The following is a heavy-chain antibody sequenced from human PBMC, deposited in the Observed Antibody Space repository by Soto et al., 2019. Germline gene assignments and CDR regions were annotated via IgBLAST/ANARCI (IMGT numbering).Heavy chain of an antibody. CDR3: AIVAAAGYVDY. D-gene: IGHD6-13*01. CDR2: IYYSGST. V-gene: IGHV4-39*01. J-gene: IGHJ4*02. Sequence: PSETLSLTCTVSGGSISSSSYYWGWIRQPPGKGLEWIGSIYYSGSTYYNPSLKSRVTISVDTSKNQFSLKLSSVTAADTAVYYCAIVAAAGYVDYWGQGTLVTVSS. CDR1: GGSISSSSYY.